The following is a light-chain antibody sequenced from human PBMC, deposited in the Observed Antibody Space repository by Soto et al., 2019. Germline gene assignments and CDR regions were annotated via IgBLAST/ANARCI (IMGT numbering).Light chain of an antibody. V-gene: IGLV2-18*02. CDR1: SGDVGTYNR. J-gene: IGLJ2*01. CDR3: SSYTSSTTVV. Sequence: QSALTQPPSVSGSPGQSVTISCTGTSGDVGTYNRVSWYQQPPGTAPKLMIYEVTNRPSGAPDRFSGSKSGNTASLTISGLQAEDEADYYCSSYTSSTTVVFGGGTKLTVL. CDR2: EVT.